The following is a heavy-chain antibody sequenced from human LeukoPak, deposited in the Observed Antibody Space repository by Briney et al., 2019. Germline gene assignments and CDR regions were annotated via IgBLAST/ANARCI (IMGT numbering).Heavy chain of an antibody. D-gene: IGHD1-26*01. J-gene: IGHJ5*02. Sequence: SETLSLTCTVSGGSLSSYYWSWIRQPAGKGLEWIGRIYTSGSTNYNPSLKSRVTMSVDTSKNQFSLKLSSVTAADAAVYYCARGNGWELLYNWFDPWGQGTLVTVSS. CDR2: IYTSGST. CDR3: ARGNGWELLYNWFDP. V-gene: IGHV4-4*07. CDR1: GGSLSSYY.